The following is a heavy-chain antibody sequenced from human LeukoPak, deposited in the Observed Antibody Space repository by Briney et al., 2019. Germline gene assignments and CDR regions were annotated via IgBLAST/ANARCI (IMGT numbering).Heavy chain of an antibody. CDR3: ARVDSGYDSWFDP. CDR2: IIPIFGTA. CDR1: GGTFSSYA. J-gene: IGHJ5*02. V-gene: IGHV1-69*13. Sequence: GASVKVSCKASGGTFSSYAISWVRQAPGQGLEWMGGIIPIFGTANYAQKFQGRVTITADESTSTAYMELISLRSEDTAVYYCARVDSGYDSWFDPWGQGTLVTVSS. D-gene: IGHD5-12*01.